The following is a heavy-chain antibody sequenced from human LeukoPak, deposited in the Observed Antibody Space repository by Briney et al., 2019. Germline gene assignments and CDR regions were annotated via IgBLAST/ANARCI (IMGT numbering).Heavy chain of an antibody. CDR2: ISGSGGST. Sequence: GGSLRLSCAASGFTFSSYAMSWVCQAPGKGLEWVSAISGSGGSTYYADSVKGRFTISRDNSKNTLYLQMNSLRAEDTAVYYCAKAGESVVVVAAHTQFDYWGQGTLVTVSS. CDR3: AKAGESVVVVAAHTQFDY. J-gene: IGHJ4*02. D-gene: IGHD2-15*01. V-gene: IGHV3-23*01. CDR1: GFTFSSYA.